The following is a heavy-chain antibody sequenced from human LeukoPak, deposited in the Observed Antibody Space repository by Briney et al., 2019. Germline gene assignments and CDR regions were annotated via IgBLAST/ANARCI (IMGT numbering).Heavy chain of an antibody. CDR2: IYYSGST. V-gene: IGHV4-39*07. CDR1: GGSISSSSYY. D-gene: IGHD4-17*01. Sequence: SETLSLTCTVSGGSISSSSYYWGWIRQPPGKGLEWIGSIYYSGSTYYNPSLKSRVTISVDTSKNQFSLKLSSVTAADTAVYYCARGGTYGDYGILNYWGQGTLVTVSS. CDR3: ARGGTYGDYGILNY. J-gene: IGHJ4*02.